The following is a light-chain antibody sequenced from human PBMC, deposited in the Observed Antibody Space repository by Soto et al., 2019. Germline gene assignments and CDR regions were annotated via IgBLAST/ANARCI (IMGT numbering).Light chain of an antibody. V-gene: IGLV1-40*01. J-gene: IGLJ2*01. Sequence: QSVLTQPPSVSGAPGQRVTISCTGSSSNIGAGYDVHWYHQLPGTAPKLLIYANNNRPSGVPDRFSGSKSGTSASLAITGLQAEDESDYYRQSYDSSLSGVFGGGTKLTVL. CDR1: SSNIGAGYD. CDR2: ANN. CDR3: QSYDSSLSGV.